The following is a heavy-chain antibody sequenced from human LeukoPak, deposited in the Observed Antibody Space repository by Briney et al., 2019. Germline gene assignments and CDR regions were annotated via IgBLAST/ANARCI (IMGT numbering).Heavy chain of an antibody. D-gene: IGHD3-10*01. CDR2: ISYDGSNK. CDR1: GFTFSSYA. J-gene: IGHJ4*02. Sequence: GGSLRLSCAASGFTFSSYAMHWVRQAPGKGLEWVAVISYDGSNKYYADSVKGRFTISRDNSKNTLYLQMNSLGAEDAAVYYCARDPSYYGSGSYYDWGQGTLVTDSS. V-gene: IGHV3-30-3*01. CDR3: ARDPSYYGSGSYYD.